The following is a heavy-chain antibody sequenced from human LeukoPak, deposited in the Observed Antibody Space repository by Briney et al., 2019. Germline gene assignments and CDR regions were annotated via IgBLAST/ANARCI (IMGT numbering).Heavy chain of an antibody. J-gene: IGHJ5*02. Sequence: GGSLRLSCAASGFTFSSYSMNWVRQAPGKGLEWVSSISSSSSYIYYADSVKGRFTISRDNAKNSLYLQMNSLRAEDTAVYYCARDGYYYGSGSYFPRFDPWGQGTLVTVSS. CDR1: GFTFSSYS. CDR3: ARDGYYYGSGSYFPRFDP. D-gene: IGHD3-10*01. CDR2: ISSSSSYI. V-gene: IGHV3-21*01.